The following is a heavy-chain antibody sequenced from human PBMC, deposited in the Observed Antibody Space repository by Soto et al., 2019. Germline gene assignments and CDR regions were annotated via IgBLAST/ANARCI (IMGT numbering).Heavy chain of an antibody. CDR1: GGSISSSSYY. J-gene: IGHJ4*02. Sequence: QLQLQESGPGLVKPSETLSLTCTVSGGSISSSSYYWGWIRQPPGKGLEWIGSIYYSGSTYYNPSLKSRVTTSVDTSKNQFSLKLSSVTAADTAVYYCARHDYVWGSYRFFDYWGQGTLVTVSS. D-gene: IGHD3-16*02. CDR3: ARHDYVWGSYRFFDY. V-gene: IGHV4-39*01. CDR2: IYYSGST.